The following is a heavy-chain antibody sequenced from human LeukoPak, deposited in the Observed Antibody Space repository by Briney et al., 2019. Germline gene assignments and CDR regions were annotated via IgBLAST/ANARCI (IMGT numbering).Heavy chain of an antibody. J-gene: IGHJ4*02. CDR3: ARANDYDDSSGFFDY. CDR1: GGSISRGGYY. CDR2: SYYSSSN. Sequence: SETLSLTRTVSGGSISRGGYYWSWVPQHPGKGLEWIGYSYYSSSNYYNPSLKSRVTISVDTSKNQFSLKLTSVTAADTAVDYCARANDYDDSSGFFDYWGQGTLVTVSS. D-gene: IGHD3-22*01. V-gene: IGHV4-31*03.